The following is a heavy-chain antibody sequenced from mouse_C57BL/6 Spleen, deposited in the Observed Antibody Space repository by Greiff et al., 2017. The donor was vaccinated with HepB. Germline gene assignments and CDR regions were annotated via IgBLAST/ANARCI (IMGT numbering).Heavy chain of an antibody. CDR1: GYAFSSSW. Sequence: QVQLQQSGPELVKPGASVKISCKASGYAFSSSWMNWVKQRPGKGLEWIGRIYPGDGDTNYNGKFKGKATLTADKSSSTAYMQLSSLTSEDSAVYFCARRGDSGWYFDVWGTGTTVTVSS. CDR3: ARRGDSGWYFDV. CDR2: IYPGDGDT. D-gene: IGHD3-3*01. V-gene: IGHV1-82*01. J-gene: IGHJ1*03.